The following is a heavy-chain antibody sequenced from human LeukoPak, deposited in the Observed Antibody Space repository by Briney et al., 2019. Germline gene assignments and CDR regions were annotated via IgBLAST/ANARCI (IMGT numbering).Heavy chain of an antibody. CDR1: GYTFTSYG. J-gene: IGHJ4*02. D-gene: IGHD2-2*01. CDR3: AIVVGGVVPAASPIDY. V-gene: IGHV1-18*01. Sequence: GASVTVSCKTSGYTFTSYGITWVRQAPGQGLAGMGCISGYNGNTNYAQKLQGRFTMTTDTSTSTAYMELRSLRSDDTAVYYWAIVVGGVVPAASPIDYWGQGSLVTVSS. CDR2: ISGYNGNT.